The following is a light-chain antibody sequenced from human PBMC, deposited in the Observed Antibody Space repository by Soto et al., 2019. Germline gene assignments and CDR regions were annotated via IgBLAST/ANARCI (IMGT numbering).Light chain of an antibody. CDR3: QQYNSYRAVT. CDR2: KAS. V-gene: IGKV1-5*03. Sequence: DIQMTQSPSTLSASVGDRVTITCRASQSISSWLAWYQQKPGKAPKLLIYKASSLESGVPSRFSGSGSGTEFTLTISSLQPDDFATYYCQQYNSYRAVTFGQGTKVEIK. J-gene: IGKJ1*01. CDR1: QSISSW.